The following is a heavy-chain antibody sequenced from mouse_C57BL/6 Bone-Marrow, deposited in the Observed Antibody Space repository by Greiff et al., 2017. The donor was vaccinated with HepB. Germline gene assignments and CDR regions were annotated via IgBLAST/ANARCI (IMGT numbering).Heavy chain of an antibody. D-gene: IGHD3-2*02. V-gene: IGHV14-2*01. CDR2: IDPEDGET. CDR1: GFNIKDYY. J-gene: IGHJ3*01. Sequence: EVMLVESGAELVKPGASVKLSCTASGFNIKDYYMHWVKQRTEQGLEWIGRIDPEDGETKYAPKFQGKATITADTSSNTAYLQLSSLTSEDTAVYYCATPLTTAQAKAWFAYWGQGTLVTVSA. CDR3: ATPLTTAQAKAWFAY.